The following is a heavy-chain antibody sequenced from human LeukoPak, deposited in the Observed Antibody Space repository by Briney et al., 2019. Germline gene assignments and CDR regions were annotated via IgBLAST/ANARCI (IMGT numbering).Heavy chain of an antibody. D-gene: IGHD6-13*01. V-gene: IGHV1-18*04. CDR2: ISAYNGNT. CDR1: GYTFTGYY. Sequence: ASVKVSCKASGYTFTGYYMHWVRQAPGQGLEWMGWISAYNGNTNYAQKLQGRVTMTTDTSTSTAYMELRSLRSDDTAVYYCARDPTPYSRPPDYWGQGTLVTVSS. CDR3: ARDPTPYSRPPDY. J-gene: IGHJ4*02.